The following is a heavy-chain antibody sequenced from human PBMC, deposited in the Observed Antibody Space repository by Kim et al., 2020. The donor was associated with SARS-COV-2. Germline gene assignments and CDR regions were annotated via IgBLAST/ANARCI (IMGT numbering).Heavy chain of an antibody. D-gene: IGHD1-26*01. V-gene: IGHV1-2*04. Sequence: ASVKVSCKASGYTFTGYYMHWVRQAPGQGLEWMGWINPNSGGTNYAQKFQGWVTMTRDTSISTAYMELSRLRSDDTAVYYCARWGVSGSYKGNGMDVWGQGTTVTVSS. CDR2: INPNSGGT. CDR3: ARWGVSGSYKGNGMDV. J-gene: IGHJ6*02. CDR1: GYTFTGYY.